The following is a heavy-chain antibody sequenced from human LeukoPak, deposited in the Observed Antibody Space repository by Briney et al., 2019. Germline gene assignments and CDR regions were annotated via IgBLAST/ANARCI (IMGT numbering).Heavy chain of an antibody. J-gene: IGHJ5*02. CDR3: ARDYYGSGSYPLRFDP. CDR1: GGSISSYY. V-gene: IGHV4-59*01. Sequence: SETLSLTCTVSGGSISSYYWSWIRQPPGKGLKWIGYIYYSGSTSYSPSLRSRVTISVDTSKNQFSLKLSSVTAADTAVYYCARDYYGSGSYPLRFDPWGQGTLVTVSS. D-gene: IGHD3-10*01. CDR2: IYYSGST.